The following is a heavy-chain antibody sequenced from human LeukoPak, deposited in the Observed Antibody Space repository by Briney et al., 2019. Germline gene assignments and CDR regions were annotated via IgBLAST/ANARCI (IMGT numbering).Heavy chain of an antibody. CDR1: GDSVSSGDYY. CDR2: IQTSGST. CDR3: ARTYCDSTTCYRFDY. J-gene: IGHJ4*02. Sequence: SQTLSLTCTVSGDSVSSGDYYWSWIRQPAGKGLEWIGRIQTSGSTNYNPSLNSRVTISVDTSENQFSLELRSVTAADAAVYYCARTYCDSTTCYRFDYWGQGTLVTVSS. D-gene: IGHD2-2*01. V-gene: IGHV4-61*02.